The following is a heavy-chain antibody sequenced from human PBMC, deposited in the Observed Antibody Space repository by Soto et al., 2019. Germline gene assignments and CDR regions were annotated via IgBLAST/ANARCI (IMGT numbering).Heavy chain of an antibody. D-gene: IGHD3-3*01. CDR2: IKQDGSEK. Sequence: GGSLRLSCAASGFTFSSYWMSWVRQAPGKGLEWVANIKQDGSEKYYVDSVKGRFTISRDNAKNSLYLQMNSLRAEDTAVYYCATHPMDDFWSGYYIEDQIQTDDAFDIWGQGTMVTVSS. V-gene: IGHV3-7*01. J-gene: IGHJ3*02. CDR1: GFTFSSYW. CDR3: ATHPMDDFWSGYYIEDQIQTDDAFDI.